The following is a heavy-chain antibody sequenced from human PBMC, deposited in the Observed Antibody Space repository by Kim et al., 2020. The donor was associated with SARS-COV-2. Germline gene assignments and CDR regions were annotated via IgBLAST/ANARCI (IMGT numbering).Heavy chain of an antibody. CDR3: ATDNTRDDMDV. V-gene: IGHV3-23*01. J-gene: IGHJ6*01. CDR2: ISGSGDYT. Sequence: GGSLRLSCAASGLTFSSYAMSWVRQAPGKGLEWVSSISGSGDYTYYADSVKGRLTLSRDNSKKTVYLQMNSLRAEDTATYYCATDNTRDDMDVWGQGTT. CDR1: GLTFSSYA.